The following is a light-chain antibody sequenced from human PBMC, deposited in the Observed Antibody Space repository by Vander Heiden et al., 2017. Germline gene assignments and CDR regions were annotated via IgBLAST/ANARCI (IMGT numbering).Light chain of an antibody. CDR2: DVT. CDR1: SSDVGGYDY. Sequence: QSALTQPRSVSGSPGQSVTISCSGTSSDVGGYDYVSWYQQHPGKAPKLLIYDVTKWPSGVPDRFSGSKSGNTATLTISGLLAEDEADYYCCSYASSYTLVFGGGTKVTVL. V-gene: IGLV2-11*01. J-gene: IGLJ3*02. CDR3: CSYASSYTLV.